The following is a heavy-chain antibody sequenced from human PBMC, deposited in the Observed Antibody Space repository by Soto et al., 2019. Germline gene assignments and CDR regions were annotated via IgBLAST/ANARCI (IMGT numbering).Heavy chain of an antibody. V-gene: IGHV3-23*01. CDR1: GFTFSSYA. CDR3: ADDHYGMDV. Sequence: GSLRLSCAASGFTFSSYAMSWVRQAPGKGLEWVSAISGGSGGGTHYADSVKGRFTISRDSTENTLYLQLNNLRAEDTAVYYCADDHYGMDVWGQGTTVTVSS. CDR2: ISGGSGGGT. J-gene: IGHJ6*02. D-gene: IGHD1-1*01.